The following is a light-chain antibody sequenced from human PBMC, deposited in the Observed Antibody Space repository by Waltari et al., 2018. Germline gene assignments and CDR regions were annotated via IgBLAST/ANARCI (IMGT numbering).Light chain of an antibody. J-gene: IGLJ3*02. Sequence: QSVLTQPPSASGTPGQRVTISCSGSSSHIGSNTVNWYQQLPGAAPKLLIYSNKQRPSGVPDRFSGSKSGTSASLAIDGLQSEEEADYYCAPWDDSLNGWVFGGGTKLTVL. V-gene: IGLV1-44*01. CDR1: SSHIGSNT. CDR3: APWDDSLNGWV. CDR2: SNK.